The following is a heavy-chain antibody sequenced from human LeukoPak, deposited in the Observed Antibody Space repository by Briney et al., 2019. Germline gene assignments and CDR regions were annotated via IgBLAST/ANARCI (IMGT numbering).Heavy chain of an antibody. J-gene: IGHJ4*02. D-gene: IGHD4-17*01. CDR3: ARAGFTVTYFDY. Sequence: SETLSLTCTVSGGSVSSSNYYWSWIRQPPGKGREWIGYIYYSGSTNYNPSLESRVTISVDTSKNQFSLRLTSVTAADTAVYYCARAGFTVTYFDYWGQGTLVTVSS. V-gene: IGHV4-61*01. CDR1: GGSVSSSNYY. CDR2: IYYSGST.